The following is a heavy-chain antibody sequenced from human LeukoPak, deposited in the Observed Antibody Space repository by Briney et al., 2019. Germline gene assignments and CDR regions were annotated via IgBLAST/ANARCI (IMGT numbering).Heavy chain of an antibody. V-gene: IGHV4-59*08. Sequence: PSETLSLTCTVSGGSISSYYWSWIRQPPGKGLEWIGYIYYSGSTYYNPSLRSRVTISVDTSKNQFSLKLSSVTAADTAVYYCARHDAGRFGELGVYYFDYWGQGTLVTVSS. CDR3: ARHDAGRFGELGVYYFDY. J-gene: IGHJ4*02. CDR2: IYYSGST. CDR1: GGSISSYY. D-gene: IGHD3-10*01.